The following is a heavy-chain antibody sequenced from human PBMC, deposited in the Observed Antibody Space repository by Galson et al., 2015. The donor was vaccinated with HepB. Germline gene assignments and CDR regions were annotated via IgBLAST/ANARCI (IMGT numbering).Heavy chain of an antibody. D-gene: IGHD2-2*02. CDR1: GGTFSSYA. V-gene: IGHV1-69*13. CDR2: IIPIFGTA. CDR3: ARIDIVVVPAAIDPNYYYGMDV. Sequence: SVKVSCKASGGTFSSYAISWVRQAPGQGLEWMGGIIPIFGTANYAQKFQGRVTITADESTSTAYMELSSLRSEDTAVYYCARIDIVVVPAAIDPNYYYGMDVWGQGTTVTVSS. J-gene: IGHJ6*02.